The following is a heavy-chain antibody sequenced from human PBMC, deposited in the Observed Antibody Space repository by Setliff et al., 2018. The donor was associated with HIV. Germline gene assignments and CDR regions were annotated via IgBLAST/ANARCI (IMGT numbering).Heavy chain of an antibody. D-gene: IGHD3-10*01. Sequence: ASVKVSCKASGYTFFSYALHWMRQAPGQRLEWMGWINGGIDRPEYSEKFQGRVTMTRDTSIATAYMDLSRLTSDDTAVYYCAKDSDFGGTTNWFDPWGQGTLVTVSS. CDR3: AKDSDFGGTTNWFDP. V-gene: IGHV1-3*01. CDR1: GYTFFSYA. CDR2: INGGIDRP. J-gene: IGHJ5*02.